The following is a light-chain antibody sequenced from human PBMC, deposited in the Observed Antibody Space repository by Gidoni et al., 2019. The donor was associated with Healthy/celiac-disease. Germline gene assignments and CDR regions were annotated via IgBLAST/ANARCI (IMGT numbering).Light chain of an antibody. CDR2: AAA. V-gene: IGKV1-39*01. Sequence: DIQITPSPSSLSASVGDRVTITCRASQSISSYLNWYQQKPGKAPKLLIYAAASVQSGVPSRFSGSGSGTDFTLTISSLQPEDFATYYCQQSYSTPPETFGQGTRLEIK. J-gene: IGKJ5*01. CDR3: QQSYSTPPET. CDR1: QSISSY.